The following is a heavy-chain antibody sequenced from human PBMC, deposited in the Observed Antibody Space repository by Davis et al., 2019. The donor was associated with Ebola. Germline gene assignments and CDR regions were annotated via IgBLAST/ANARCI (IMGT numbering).Heavy chain of an antibody. CDR1: GFTFSDYA. J-gene: IGHJ4*02. CDR2: ISHDGSNT. Sequence: PGGSLRLSCAASGFTFSDYALHWVRQAPVKGLEWVAVISHDGSNTYYADSVKGRFTISRDNYESTLYLQMNSLRAEDTAVYYCTREDWGSSYFDFWGQGTLVTASS. CDR3: TREDWGSSYFDF. D-gene: IGHD7-27*01. V-gene: IGHV3-30-3*01.